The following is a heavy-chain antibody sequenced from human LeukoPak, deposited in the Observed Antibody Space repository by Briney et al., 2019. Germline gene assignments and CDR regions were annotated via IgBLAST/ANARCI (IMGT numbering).Heavy chain of an antibody. D-gene: IGHD3-10*01. J-gene: IGHJ5*02. CDR3: ARGGRTRYYGSGSYYSPNNWFDP. CDR2: INHSGST. CDR1: GGFFSGYY. V-gene: IGHV4-34*01. Sequence: PSETLSLTCAVYGGFFSGYYWSWIRQPPGKGLEWIGEINHSGSTNYNPSLKSRVTISVDTSKNQFSLKLSSVTAADTAVYYCARGGRTRYYGSGSYYSPNNWFDPWGQGTLVTVSS.